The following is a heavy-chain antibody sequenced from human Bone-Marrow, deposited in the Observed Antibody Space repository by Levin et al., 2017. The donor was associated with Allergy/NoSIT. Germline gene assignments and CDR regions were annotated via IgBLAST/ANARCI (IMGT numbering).Heavy chain of an antibody. D-gene: IGHD1-1*01. CDR3: ARAQGYNWKDPLDY. Sequence: SVKVSCKASGGTFSSNTLSWVRQAPGQGLEWMGGIIPIFGSAKYAQKFKGRVTITADESTSTAYMELSSLRSDDTAVYYCARAQGYNWKDPLDYWGQGTLVTVSS. V-gene: IGHV1-69*13. CDR1: GGTFSSNT. CDR2: IIPIFGSA. J-gene: IGHJ4*02.